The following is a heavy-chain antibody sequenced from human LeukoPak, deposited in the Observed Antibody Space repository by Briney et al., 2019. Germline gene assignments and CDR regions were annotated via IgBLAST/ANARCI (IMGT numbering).Heavy chain of an antibody. V-gene: IGHV3-7*03. CDR1: GFTFRNHW. D-gene: IGHD4-23*01. CDR2: IIQEGNDT. J-gene: IGHJ4*02. CDR3: VVTQTRGDH. Sequence: GESLTLSSAASGFTFRNHWTTWDRQAPGEGLEWVAYIIQEGNDTYYVDSVKGRFTIYRHNPKNSVYLQMNSLGAVYTAVYDCVVTQTRGDHWGQGTLVSVSS.